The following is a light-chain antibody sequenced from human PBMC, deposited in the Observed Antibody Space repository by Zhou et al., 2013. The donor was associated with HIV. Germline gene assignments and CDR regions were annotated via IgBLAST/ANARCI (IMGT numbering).Light chain of an antibody. CDR1: QGINNY. CDR3: QQYATYPIT. CDR2: GAS. J-gene: IGKJ5*01. V-gene: IGKV1-27*01. Sequence: DIEMTQFPSFLSAFVGDTVTITCRASQGINNYLAWYQQKPGEVPELLIYGASTLHSGVSSRFSGGASGSNFTLTISRLQPDDFATYYCQQYATYPITFGQGTRLEN.